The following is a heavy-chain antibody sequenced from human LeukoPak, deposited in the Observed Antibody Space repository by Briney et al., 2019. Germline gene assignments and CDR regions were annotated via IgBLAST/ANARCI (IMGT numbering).Heavy chain of an antibody. Sequence: PGGSLRLSCAASGFTFSHSAMSWVRQAPGKGLEWVSNISGGDVSTYYADSVKGRFTISRDNSKNTLYLQMNSLRADDTAVYYCARAPPISSGWYSHYYYYYYMDVWGKGTTVTVSS. CDR3: ARAPPISSGWYSHYYYYYYMDV. J-gene: IGHJ6*03. D-gene: IGHD6-19*01. CDR2: ISGGDVST. V-gene: IGHV3-23*01. CDR1: GFTFSHSA.